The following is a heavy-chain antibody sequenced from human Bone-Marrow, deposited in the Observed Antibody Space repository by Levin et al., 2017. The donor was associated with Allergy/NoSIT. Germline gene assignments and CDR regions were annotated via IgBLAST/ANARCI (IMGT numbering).Heavy chain of an antibody. CDR3: AREDNWNYDY. D-gene: IGHD1-7*01. J-gene: IGHJ4*02. V-gene: IGHV3-23*01. Sequence: GGSLRLSCAASGFTFSRYAMAWVGQAPGQGLEWVSGMSGSGGRTVYADSVKGRFTISRDNSKNIMYLQMNSLRVEDTALYYCAREDNWNYDYWGQGTLVTVSS. CDR1: GFTFSRYA. CDR2: MSGSGGRT.